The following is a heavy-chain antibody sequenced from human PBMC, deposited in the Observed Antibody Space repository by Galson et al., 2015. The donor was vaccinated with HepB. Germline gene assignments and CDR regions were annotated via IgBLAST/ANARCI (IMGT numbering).Heavy chain of an antibody. CDR2: ISGSGGNT. V-gene: IGHV3-23*01. Sequence: SLRLSCAASGYSFTSYAMSWVRQAPGKGLEWVSGISGSGGNTHYADSAKGRFTISRDNSKNTLYLQMNSLRAEDTALYYCAKDVAGHYDSGSYFNAFDIWGQGTMVTVSS. CDR1: GYSFTSYA. CDR3: AKDVAGHYDSGSYFNAFDI. J-gene: IGHJ3*02. D-gene: IGHD3-10*01.